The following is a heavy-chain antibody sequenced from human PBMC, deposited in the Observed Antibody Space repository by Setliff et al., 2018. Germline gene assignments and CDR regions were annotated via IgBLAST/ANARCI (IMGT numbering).Heavy chain of an antibody. D-gene: IGHD3-10*01. V-gene: IGHV3-11*01. CDR3: ARDRKVYYYGSGLDY. J-gene: IGHJ4*02. CDR2: ISGSAQTT. CDR1: GFTVSSNY. Sequence: GGSLRLSCAASGFTVSSNYMSWVRQAPGKGLEWVSMISGSAQTTYYADSVKGRFTISRGNAENSVYLQMNSLRAEDTAVYYCARDRKVYYYGSGLDYWGQGALVTVSS.